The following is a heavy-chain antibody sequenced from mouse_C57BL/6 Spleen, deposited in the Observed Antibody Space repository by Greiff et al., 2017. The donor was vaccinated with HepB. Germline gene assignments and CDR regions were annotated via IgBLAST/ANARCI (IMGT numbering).Heavy chain of an antibody. Sequence: EVKVEESGPGMVKPSQSLSLTCTVTGYSITSGYDWHWIRHFPGNKLEWMGYISYSGSTNYNPSLKSRISITHDTSKNHFFLKLNSVTTEDTATYYCARAYGSSYDYWGQGTTLTVSS. CDR2: ISYSGST. J-gene: IGHJ2*01. CDR1: GYSITSGYD. CDR3: ARAYGSSYDY. D-gene: IGHD1-1*01. V-gene: IGHV3-1*01.